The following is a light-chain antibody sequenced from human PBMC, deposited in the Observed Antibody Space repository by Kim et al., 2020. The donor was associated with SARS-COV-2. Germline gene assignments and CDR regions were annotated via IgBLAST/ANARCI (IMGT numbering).Light chain of an antibody. CDR1: QSIGIF. V-gene: IGKV3-11*01. CDR2: VAA. CDR3: QQRNNWSPAVT. J-gene: IGKJ4*01. Sequence: AAEGASLSSTSRQSIGIFRGWYQHQQGPAHRLLIYVAAIRAAGIRDRFSGGGCGTDFTFTIGSIGPQDFAVYYCQQRNNWSPAVTFGGGTKVDIK.